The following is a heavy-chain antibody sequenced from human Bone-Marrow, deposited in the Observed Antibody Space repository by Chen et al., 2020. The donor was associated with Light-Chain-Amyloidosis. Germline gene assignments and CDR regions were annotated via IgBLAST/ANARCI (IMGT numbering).Heavy chain of an antibody. Sequence: GKKPGESLKISCTGSGYTFPNYWIGWVRQMPGKGLEWMGVIYPDDSDARYSPSFEGQVTISADKSITTAYLQWRSLKASDTAMYYCARRRDGYNFDYWGQGTLVTVSS. D-gene: IGHD5-12*01. V-gene: IGHV5-51*01. J-gene: IGHJ4*02. CDR2: IYPDDSDA. CDR3: ARRRDGYNFDY. CDR1: GYTFPNYW.